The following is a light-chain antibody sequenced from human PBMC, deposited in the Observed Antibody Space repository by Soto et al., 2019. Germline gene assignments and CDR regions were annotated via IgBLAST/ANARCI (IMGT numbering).Light chain of an antibody. CDR3: QQYGGSPFT. Sequence: EVVLTQSPVTLSLSPGERATLSCRASQSVSSPYLAWYQQKPGQPPRLLIYGASSRATDIPDRFIGSGSGTEFTLTIARLAPEDFAMYYCQQYGGSPFTFGPGTKVDI. CDR2: GAS. J-gene: IGKJ3*01. V-gene: IGKV3-20*01. CDR1: QSVSSPY.